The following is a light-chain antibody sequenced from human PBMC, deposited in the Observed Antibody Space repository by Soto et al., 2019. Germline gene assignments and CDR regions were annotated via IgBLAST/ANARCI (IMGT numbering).Light chain of an antibody. V-gene: IGLV2-23*01. J-gene: IGLJ2*01. CDR3: CSYAGSSTSV. CDR1: SSDVGSYNL. Sequence: QSVLTQPASVSGSPGQSITISCTGTSSDVGSYNLVSWYQQHPGKAPKLMIYEGSKRPSGVSNRFSGSKSGNTASLTISGLQAEDEADYYGCSYAGSSTSVFGGGTQLTVL. CDR2: EGS.